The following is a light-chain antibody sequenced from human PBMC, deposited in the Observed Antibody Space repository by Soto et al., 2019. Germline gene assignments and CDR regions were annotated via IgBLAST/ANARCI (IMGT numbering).Light chain of an antibody. CDR3: SSSSRTTTRVV. V-gene: IGLV2-14*01. Sequence: QSVLTQPASVSGSPGQSITIACTGTSTDIGGYTYVSWYQQYPGKVPKLMIYEVDNRPSGVSNRFSGSKSGSTASLTISGLQAEDEADYFCSSSSRTTTRVVFGGGTKLTVL. CDR2: EVD. J-gene: IGLJ2*01. CDR1: STDIGGYTY.